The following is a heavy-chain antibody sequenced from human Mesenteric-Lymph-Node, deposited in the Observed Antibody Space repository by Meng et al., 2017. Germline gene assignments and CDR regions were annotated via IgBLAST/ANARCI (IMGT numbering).Heavy chain of an antibody. V-gene: IGHV4-30-4*01. CDR3: ARNYYFDY. J-gene: IGHJ4*02. Sequence: QLRLQWSGPGLVKPSQTLSLTFTVSGGSINSGDYYWSWIRQPPGKGLEWIGYIYYTGSTYYNPSLKSRVTISMDTSKNQFSLRLSSVTAADTAVYYCARNYYFDYWGQGTLVTVSS. CDR1: GGSINSGDYY. CDR2: IYYTGST.